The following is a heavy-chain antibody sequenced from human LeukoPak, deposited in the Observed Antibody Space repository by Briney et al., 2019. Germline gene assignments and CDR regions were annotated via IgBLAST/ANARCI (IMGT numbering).Heavy chain of an antibody. D-gene: IGHD6-13*01. CDR2: IIPIFGTA. J-gene: IGHJ4*02. Sequence: SVKVSCKASGGTFSSYAISWVRQAPGQGLEWMGGIIPIFGTANYAQKFQGRVTITADESTSTAYMELSSLRSEDTAVYYCARVRVKQQLSPYFDYWGQGTLVTVSS. CDR3: ARVRVKQQLSPYFDY. CDR1: GGTFSSYA. V-gene: IGHV1-69*13.